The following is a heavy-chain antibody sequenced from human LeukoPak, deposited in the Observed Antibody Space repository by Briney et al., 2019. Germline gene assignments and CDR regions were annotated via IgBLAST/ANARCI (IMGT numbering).Heavy chain of an antibody. D-gene: IGHD5-12*01. CDR1: GFTFTSPA. V-gene: IGHV1-58*02. CDR2: IFVGSGNT. J-gene: IGHJ4*02. CDR3: AAAEVLEWLRFDY. Sequence: SVKVSCKASGFTFTSPAMQWVRQARGQRLEWIGWIFVGSGNTNYAQKFQERVTITRDMSTSTAYMELSSLRSEDTAVYYCAAAEVLEWLRFDYWGRGSLVTVSS.